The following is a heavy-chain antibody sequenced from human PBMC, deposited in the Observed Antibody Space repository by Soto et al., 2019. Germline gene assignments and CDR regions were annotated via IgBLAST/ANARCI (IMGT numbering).Heavy chain of an antibody. D-gene: IGHD4-17*01. CDR3: AKEHLETTVTTPSY. V-gene: IGHV3-30*18. CDR1: GFTFSSYG. J-gene: IGHJ4*02. CDR2: ISYEGNNK. Sequence: QVQLVESGGGVVQPGRSLRLSCAASGFTFSSYGMHWVRQAPGNGLEWVAVISYEGNNKYYADSVKGRVTISRENFNKTLYLQMDNLRGEDTAMYYCAKEHLETTVTTPSYWGQGTLVTVSS.